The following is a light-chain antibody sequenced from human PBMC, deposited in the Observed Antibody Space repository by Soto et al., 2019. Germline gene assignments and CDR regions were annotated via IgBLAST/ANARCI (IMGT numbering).Light chain of an antibody. V-gene: IGKV1-27*01. J-gene: IGKJ3*01. CDR2: AAS. CDR1: QGISNY. Sequence: DIQMTQSPSSLSASVGDRVTITCRASQGISNYLAWYQQKPGKAPKLLIYAASTLQSGVPSRFSGSGSVTDFTLTISSLQPEDVATYYGQKYNSAPPFTFGPGTKVDIK. CDR3: QKYNSAPPFT.